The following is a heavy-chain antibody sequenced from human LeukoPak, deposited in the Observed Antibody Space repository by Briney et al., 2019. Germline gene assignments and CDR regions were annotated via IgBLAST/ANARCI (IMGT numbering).Heavy chain of an antibody. J-gene: IGHJ4*02. CDR3: AREIYGDHHDY. D-gene: IGHD4-17*01. CDR1: GDSISSGSYY. Sequence: SETLSLTCTVSGDSISSGSYYWSWIRQPAGKGLEWIGRIYTSGSTNYNPSLKSRVTISVDTSKNQFSLKLSSVTAADTAVYYCAREIYGDHHDYWGQGTLVTVSS. CDR2: IYTSGST. V-gene: IGHV4-61*02.